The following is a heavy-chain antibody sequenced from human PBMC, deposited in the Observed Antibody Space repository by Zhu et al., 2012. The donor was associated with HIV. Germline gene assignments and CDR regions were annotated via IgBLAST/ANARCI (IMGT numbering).Heavy chain of an antibody. V-gene: IGHV4-34*01. Sequence: QVQLQQWGAGLLKPSETLSLTCAVSGEAFIGYYWSWIRQSPGKGLEWIGEINHRRDTNYHPSLKGRVALSVDTSKNQFSLNLRAVTAADTATYYCARRALXLRPVRYFDYWGHGTLVTVSS. J-gene: IGHJ4*01. CDR1: GEAFIGYY. CDR3: ARRALXLRPVRYFDY. D-gene: IGHD5-18*01. CDR2: INHRRDT.